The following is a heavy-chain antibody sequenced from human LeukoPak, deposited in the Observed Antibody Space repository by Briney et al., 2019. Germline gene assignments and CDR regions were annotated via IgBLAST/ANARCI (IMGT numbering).Heavy chain of an antibody. CDR1: GFTFSSYE. CDR3: AGRYYGDPFDY. CDR2: ISSSGSTI. D-gene: IGHD4-17*01. V-gene: IGHV3-48*03. Sequence: GGSLRLSCAASGFTFSSYEMNWVRQAPGKGLEWVSYISSSGSTIYYADSVRGRFTISRDNAKNSLYLQMNSLRAEDTAVYYCAGRYYGDPFDYWGQGTLDTVSS. J-gene: IGHJ4*02.